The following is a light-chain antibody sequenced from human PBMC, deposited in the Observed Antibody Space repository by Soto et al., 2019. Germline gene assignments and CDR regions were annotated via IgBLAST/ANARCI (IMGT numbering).Light chain of an antibody. CDR1: QSFSSN. Sequence: EIVLTQSTGTLSLSPGESATLSCRSSQSFSSNLAWYQQKPGQAPRLLIYGASTRATGIPARFSGSGSGTEFTLTINSLQSEDFAVYYCQQYNNWWTFGQGTKVDIK. V-gene: IGKV3-15*01. J-gene: IGKJ1*01. CDR3: QQYNNWWT. CDR2: GAS.